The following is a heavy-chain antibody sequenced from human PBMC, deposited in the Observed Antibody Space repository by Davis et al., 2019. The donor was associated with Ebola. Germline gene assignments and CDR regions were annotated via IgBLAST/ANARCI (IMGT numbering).Heavy chain of an antibody. CDR2: TYYSGST. D-gene: IGHD2-15*01. V-gene: IGHV4-59*12. Sequence: SETLSPTCPLPGGSISSYYWSWIRQLPGKGREWRGYTYYSGSTTYNPSLKSRATISVDASKNQFSLKLSSVTAADTAVYYCARGYCSGGSCYLYYYGMDVWGKGTTVTVSS. J-gene: IGHJ6*04. CDR3: ARGYCSGGSCYLYYYGMDV. CDR1: GGSISSYY.